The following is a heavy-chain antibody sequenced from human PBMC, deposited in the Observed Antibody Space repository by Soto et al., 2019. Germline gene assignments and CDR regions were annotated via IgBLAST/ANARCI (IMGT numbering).Heavy chain of an antibody. D-gene: IGHD4-17*01. Sequence: SETLSLTCIVNGGSLSGYYWSWIRQPPGKGLEWIGEINHSGSTNYNPSLKSRVTISVDTSKNQFSLKLSSVTAADTAVYYCARHGPPVTTQIDSWGLGTLVTVSS. V-gene: IGHV4-34*01. CDR2: INHSGST. J-gene: IGHJ4*02. CDR1: GGSLSGYY. CDR3: ARHGPPVTTQIDS.